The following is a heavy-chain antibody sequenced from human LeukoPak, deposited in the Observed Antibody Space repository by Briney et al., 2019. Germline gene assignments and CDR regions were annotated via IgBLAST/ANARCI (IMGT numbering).Heavy chain of an antibody. CDR2: INPSGGSI. CDR3: ARGHYLLSTDH. D-gene: IGHD2/OR15-2a*01. CDR1: GYIFTSYY. V-gene: IGHV1-46*01. J-gene: IGHJ4*02. Sequence: GASVKVSCKASGYIFTSYYMYWVRQAPGQGLEWMGIINPSGGSIRYAQKFQGRVTMTRDTSTSTVYMELSSLRSDDTAVYYCARGHYLLSTDHWGQGTLVTVSS.